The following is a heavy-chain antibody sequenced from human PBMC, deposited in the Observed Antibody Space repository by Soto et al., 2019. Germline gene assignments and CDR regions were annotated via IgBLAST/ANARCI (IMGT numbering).Heavy chain of an antibody. D-gene: IGHD6-6*01. V-gene: IGHV3-23*01. CDR1: GFTFSSYA. CDR3: AKAGKPLVGKGLDY. CDR2: ISGSGGST. Sequence: EVQLLESGGGLVQPGGSMRLSCAASGFTFSSYAMSWVRQAPGKGLEWVSAISGSGGSTYYADSVKGRFTISRDNSKNTLYLQMNSLRAEDTAVYYCAKAGKPLVGKGLDYWGQGTLVTVSS. J-gene: IGHJ4*02.